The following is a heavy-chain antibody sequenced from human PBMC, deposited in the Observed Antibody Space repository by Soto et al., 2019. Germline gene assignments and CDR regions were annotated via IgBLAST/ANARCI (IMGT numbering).Heavy chain of an antibody. V-gene: IGHV6-1*01. CDR2: TYYRSKWYN. J-gene: IGHJ4*02. CDR3: AKAYCSSTSCPFDY. Sequence: SQTLSLTCAISGDGVSSDSAAWNWIRQSPSRGLEWLGRTYYRSKWYNDYAESVKSRITINPDTSKNQFSLQMNSLRAEDTAVYYCAKAYCSSTSCPFDYWGQGTLVTVSS. D-gene: IGHD2-2*01. CDR1: GDGVSSDSAA.